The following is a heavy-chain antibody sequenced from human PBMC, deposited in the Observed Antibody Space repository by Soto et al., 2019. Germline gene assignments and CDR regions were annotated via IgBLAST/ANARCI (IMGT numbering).Heavy chain of an antibody. Sequence: VGSLRLSCVGSGFTFSDSVMAWVRQAPGKGLEWLSVMSGDGRTRYALSVTGRFTVSRDNSKNTLYLQMRSLRAEDAAAYYCVKWHTSNFDSLPFTGFDFWGQGTQVTVSS. D-gene: IGHD3-22*01. CDR3: VKWHTSNFDSLPFTGFDF. CDR1: GFTFSDSV. CDR2: MSGDGRT. J-gene: IGHJ4*02. V-gene: IGHV3-23*01.